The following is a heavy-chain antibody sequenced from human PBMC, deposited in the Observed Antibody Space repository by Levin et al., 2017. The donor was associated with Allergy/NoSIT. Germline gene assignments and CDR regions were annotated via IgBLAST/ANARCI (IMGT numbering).Heavy chain of an antibody. V-gene: IGHV4-39*07. CDR1: GGSISSSSYY. J-gene: IGHJ4*02. CDR3: ARDNSSSWYYGY. D-gene: IGHD6-13*01. Sequence: SQTLSLTCTVSGGSISSSSYYWGWIRQPPGKGLEWIGSIYYSGSTYYNPSLKSRVTISVDTSKNQFSLKLSSVTAADTAVYYCARDNSSSWYYGYWGQGTLVTVSS. CDR2: IYYSGST.